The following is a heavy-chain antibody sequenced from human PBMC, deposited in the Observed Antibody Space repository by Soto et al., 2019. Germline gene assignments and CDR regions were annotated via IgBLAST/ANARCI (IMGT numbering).Heavy chain of an antibody. CDR1: GYTLTELS. CDR2: FDPEDGET. Sequence: ASVKVSCKVSGYTLTELSMHWVRQAPGKGLEWMGGFDPEDGETIYAQKFQGRVTMTKDTSTDTAYMELSSLRSEDTAVYYCAREHVVPAAMGRAFDIWGQGTMVTVSS. CDR3: AREHVVPAAMGRAFDI. D-gene: IGHD2-2*01. J-gene: IGHJ3*02. V-gene: IGHV1-24*01.